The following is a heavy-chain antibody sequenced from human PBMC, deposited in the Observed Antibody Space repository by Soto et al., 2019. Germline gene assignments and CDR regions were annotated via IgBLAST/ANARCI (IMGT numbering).Heavy chain of an antibody. CDR3: ARDPKTSGGQHWAFNYFDS. J-gene: IGHJ4*02. Sequence: PGGSLRLSCAASGFSFSISPMHWARRAPGKGPEWVALISYDGTNKFYADSVKGRFTISRDNSKSTLYLQVDSLRPEDAAVYYCARDPKTSGGQHWAFNYFDSWGQGTLVTVSS. D-gene: IGHD7-27*01. CDR1: GFSFSISP. V-gene: IGHV3-30-3*01. CDR2: ISYDGTNK.